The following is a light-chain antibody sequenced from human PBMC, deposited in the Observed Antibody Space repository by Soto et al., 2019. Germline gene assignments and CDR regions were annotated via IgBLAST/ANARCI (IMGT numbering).Light chain of an antibody. V-gene: IGLV2-14*01. CDR2: EVS. Sequence: QSVLTQPASVSGSPGQSITISCTGTSSDVGGYTYVSWYQQHPGKAPRLMIYEVSNRPSGVSSRFSGSKSGNTASLTISGLHAEDEADYYCTSYTTSNTLAFGGGTKLTVL. CDR3: TSYTTSNTLA. CDR1: SSDVGGYTY. J-gene: IGLJ2*01.